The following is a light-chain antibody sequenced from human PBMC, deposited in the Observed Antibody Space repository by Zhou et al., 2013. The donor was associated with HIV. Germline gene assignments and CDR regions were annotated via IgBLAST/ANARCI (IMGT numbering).Light chain of an antibody. Sequence: DIQMTQSPSSVSASVGDRVTITCRASQGIDIWLAWYQQKPGKAPKLVIYGASSLQSGVPSKFSGSGSGTDFTLTINSLQPEDFATYYCQQYNTYPWTFGQGTKVEIK. V-gene: IGKV1-12*01. CDR2: GAS. CDR1: QGIDIW. CDR3: QQYNTYPWT. J-gene: IGKJ1*01.